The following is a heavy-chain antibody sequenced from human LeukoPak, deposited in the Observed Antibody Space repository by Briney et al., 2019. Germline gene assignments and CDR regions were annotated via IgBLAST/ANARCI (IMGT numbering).Heavy chain of an antibody. D-gene: IGHD1-26*01. CDR3: ARDDGVGATTTRWIDY. CDR1: GGTFSSYA. Sequence: ASVKVSCKASGGTFSSYAISWVRQAPGQGLEWMGGIIPIFGTANYAQKFQGRVTITADESTSTAYMELSSLRSEDTAVYYCARDDGVGATTTRWIDYWGQGTLVTVSS. J-gene: IGHJ4*02. CDR2: IIPIFGTA. V-gene: IGHV1-69*13.